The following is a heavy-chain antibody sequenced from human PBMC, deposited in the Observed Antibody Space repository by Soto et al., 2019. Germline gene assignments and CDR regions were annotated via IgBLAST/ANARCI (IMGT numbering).Heavy chain of an antibody. Sequence: QVQLVQSGAEVKKPGSSVKVSCKASGGTFNNYVVNWVRQAPGQGLEWMGGILPIFATENYAQKFQGSVSSTADKSTSTASMELTSLRSEYTSVYYSAGRCDSTTCLGLLDYWGQGHLVTVAS. CDR2: ILPIFATE. J-gene: IGHJ4*02. V-gene: IGHV1-69*06. CDR1: GGTFNNYV. CDR3: AGRCDSTTCLGLLDY. D-gene: IGHD2-2*01.